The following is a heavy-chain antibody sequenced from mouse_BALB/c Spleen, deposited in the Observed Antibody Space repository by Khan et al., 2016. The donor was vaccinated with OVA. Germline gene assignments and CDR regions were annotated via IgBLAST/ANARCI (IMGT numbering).Heavy chain of an antibody. CDR2: IDPPNGNT. Sequence: VQLQQSGAELVKSGATVTLSCTASGLNITDTYMHWLKQWPEQGLEWIGRIDPPNGNTKYDPKFQGMATRTADTSSNTSFQLHSSMTSEDTAVYYGARMARKWGQGTTLTVSS. CDR3: ARMARK. V-gene: IGHV14-3*02. J-gene: IGHJ2*01. CDR1: GLNITDTY.